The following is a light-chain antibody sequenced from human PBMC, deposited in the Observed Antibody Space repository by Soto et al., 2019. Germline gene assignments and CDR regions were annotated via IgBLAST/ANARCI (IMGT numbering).Light chain of an antibody. J-gene: IGKJ5*01. Sequence: DIQLTQSPFFLSASVGDRVSITCRASQRVSNFLVWYQQKPGGAPKSLIYAASTLQSWVPPRFSGSGSGIEFTLIISSLQSEDSATYYGRQHDSYLITFGQGTRLEIK. CDR2: AAS. CDR1: QRVSNF. CDR3: RQHDSYLIT. V-gene: IGKV1-9*01.